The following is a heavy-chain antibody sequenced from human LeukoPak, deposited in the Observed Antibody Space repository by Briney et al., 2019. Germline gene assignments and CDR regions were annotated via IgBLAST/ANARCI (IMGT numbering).Heavy chain of an antibody. Sequence: PAESLTLSCAVSGFSFSSYAMSWVRQAAGKGPGWVSAISASGSSTYYADSRKGRSTISRDTYKHSPYMQTTSLRGEDTAVYYCAKAGYGSGSYYNNWFDAWGQGTSATAYS. J-gene: IGHJ5*02. V-gene: IGHV3-23*01. CDR1: GFSFSSYA. D-gene: IGHD3-10*01. CDR3: AKAGYGSGSYYNNWFDA. CDR2: ISASGSST.